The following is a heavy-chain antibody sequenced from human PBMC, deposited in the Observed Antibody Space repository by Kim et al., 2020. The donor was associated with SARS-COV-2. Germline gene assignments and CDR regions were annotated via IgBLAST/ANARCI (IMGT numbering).Heavy chain of an antibody. CDR3: AAPHGLVDGRSGSYSFDY. D-gene: IGHD3-10*01. Sequence: SVKVSCKASGGTFSSYAISWVRQAPGQGLEWMGRIIPILGIANYAQKFQGRVTITADKSTSTAYMELSSLRSEDTAVYYCAAPHGLVDGRSGSYSFDYWGQGTLVTVSS. V-gene: IGHV1-69*04. CDR1: GGTFSSYA. CDR2: IIPILGIA. J-gene: IGHJ4*02.